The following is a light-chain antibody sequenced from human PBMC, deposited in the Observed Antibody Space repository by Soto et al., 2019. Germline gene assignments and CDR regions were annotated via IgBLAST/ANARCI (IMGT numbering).Light chain of an antibody. CDR2: SAS. V-gene: IGKV1-39*01. Sequence: DVQMTQSPASLSASVGDRVTITCRASQSISKNFNWYQHKVGKAPQLLIYSASDSQAGVPSRFSGSGSGTDFTLIISGLQPEDFATYYCQQSYISPYTFGQGTKVEIK. CDR3: QQSYISPYT. J-gene: IGKJ2*01. CDR1: QSISKN.